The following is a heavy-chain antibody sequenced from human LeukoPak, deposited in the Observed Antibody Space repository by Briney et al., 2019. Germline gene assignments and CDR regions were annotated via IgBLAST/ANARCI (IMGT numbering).Heavy chain of an antibody. Sequence: KSSETLSLTCTVSGGSISSYYWNWIRQPAGKGLEWIGRIYISGSTNYNPSLKSRVTISVDTSKNQFSLKLSSVTAADTAVYYCARGRGYSGLSWFDPWGQGTLVTVSS. V-gene: IGHV4-4*07. D-gene: IGHD5-12*01. J-gene: IGHJ5*02. CDR3: ARGRGYSGLSWFDP. CDR1: GGSISSYY. CDR2: IYISGST.